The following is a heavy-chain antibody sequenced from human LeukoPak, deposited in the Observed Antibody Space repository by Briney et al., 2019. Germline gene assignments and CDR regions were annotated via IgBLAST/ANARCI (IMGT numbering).Heavy chain of an antibody. Sequence: GGSLRLSCAASGFTFSSYVMSWVRQAPGKGLEWVSATSNSGGSTYYADSVKGRFTISRDNSKNTLYLQMNSLRAEDTAVYYCARVLAAAGLGYYYYMDVWGKGTTVTVSS. V-gene: IGHV3-23*01. D-gene: IGHD6-13*01. CDR1: GFTFSSYV. CDR3: ARVLAAAGLGYYYYMDV. J-gene: IGHJ6*03. CDR2: TSNSGGST.